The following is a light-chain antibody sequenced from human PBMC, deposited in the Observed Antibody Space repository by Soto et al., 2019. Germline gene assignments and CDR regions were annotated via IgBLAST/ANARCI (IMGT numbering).Light chain of an antibody. CDR2: AAS. CDR3: QQFDISPYT. J-gene: IGKJ2*01. CDR1: ESVSSSY. Sequence: EIVLTQSPGTLSLSPGERVTLSCRASESVSSSYLAWYQQKPGQAPRLLIYAASSRATGIPDRFSASGSGTDFTLTINRLEPEDFAVYYCQQFDISPYTFGQGTKLEIK. V-gene: IGKV3-20*01.